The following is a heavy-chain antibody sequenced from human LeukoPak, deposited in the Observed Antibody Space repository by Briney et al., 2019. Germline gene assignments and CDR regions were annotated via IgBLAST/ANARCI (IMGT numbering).Heavy chain of an antibody. CDR2: TYYRSKWYN. CDR1: VVSVSNISAA. D-gene: IGHD1-1*01. Sequence: SQTLSLTCAMSVVSVSNISAAWNSVRQSPSRGLEWLGRTYYRSKWYNDYAVSVKSRITINPDTSKNQFSLQLKSVTPEDTAVYCGAQGSSNDQNLEYWGQGTLVTVSS. V-gene: IGHV6-1*01. J-gene: IGHJ4*02. CDR3: AQGSSNDQNLEY.